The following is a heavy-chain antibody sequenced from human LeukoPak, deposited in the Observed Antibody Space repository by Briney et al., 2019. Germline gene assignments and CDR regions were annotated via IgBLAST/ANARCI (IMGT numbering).Heavy chain of an antibody. CDR1: GYNFIGYY. Sequence: GASVKVSCKTSGYNFIGYYIHWVRQAPGQGLEWMGRINPNNGGTNYAQRFQGRVTMTRDTSISTAYMDLSSLGSDDTAVYYCAREGERGGYQPFDYWGQGTLVTVSS. CDR3: AREGERGGYQPFDY. CDR2: INPNNGGT. J-gene: IGHJ4*02. D-gene: IGHD3-22*01. V-gene: IGHV1-2*06.